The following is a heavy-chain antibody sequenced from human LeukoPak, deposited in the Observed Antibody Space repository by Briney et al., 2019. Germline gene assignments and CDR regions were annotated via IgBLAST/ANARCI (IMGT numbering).Heavy chain of an antibody. Sequence: PSETLSLTCTVSGGSLSSSSYYWGWLRQPPGKGLEWIGSIYYSGSTYYNPSLKSRVTISVDTSKNQFSLKLSSVTAADTAVYYCARRPGYPKSFYYYYYMDVWGKGTTVTISS. CDR2: IYYSGST. D-gene: IGHD3-16*02. CDR3: ARRPGYPKSFYYYYYMDV. V-gene: IGHV4-39*01. CDR1: GGSLSSSSYY. J-gene: IGHJ6*03.